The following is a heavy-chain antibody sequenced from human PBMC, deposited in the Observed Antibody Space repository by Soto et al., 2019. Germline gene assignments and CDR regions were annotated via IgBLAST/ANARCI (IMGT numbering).Heavy chain of an antibody. V-gene: IGHV4-31*03. Sequence: QVQLQESGPGLVKPSQTLSLTCTVSGGSISSGGYYWSWIRQHPGKGLEWIGYIYYSGSTYYNPSLQRRLTIQVDTSKNQFSLKLSSVPAADTAVYYCARDRAGALYFDYWGQGTLVTVSS. D-gene: IGHD6-13*01. CDR1: GGSISSGGYY. CDR2: IYYSGST. J-gene: IGHJ4*02. CDR3: ARDRAGALYFDY.